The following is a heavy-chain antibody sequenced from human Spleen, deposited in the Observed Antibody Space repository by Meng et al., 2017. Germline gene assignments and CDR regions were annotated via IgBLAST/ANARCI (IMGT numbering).Heavy chain of an antibody. J-gene: IGHJ4*02. CDR3: ARDLPIPHDGGDKGDY. D-gene: IGHD2-21*02. CDR2: ISSSSSYI. CDR1: GGSISSSS. Sequence: ETLSLTCTVSGGSISSSSYYWGWIRQPPGKGLEWVSSISSSSSYIYYADSVKGRFTISRDNAKNTLYLHMNSLGVEDTAIYYCARDLPIPHDGGDKGDYWGQGMLVTVSS. V-gene: IGHV3-21*01.